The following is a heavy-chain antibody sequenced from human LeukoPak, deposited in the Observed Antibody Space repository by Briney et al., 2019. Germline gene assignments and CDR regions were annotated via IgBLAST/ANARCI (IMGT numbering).Heavy chain of an antibody. CDR3: ARDRNDDTLFDY. CDR2: IYYSGNT. J-gene: IGHJ4*02. CDR1: GGSISSSSYY. D-gene: IGHD1-1*01. V-gene: IGHV4-39*07. Sequence: SSETLSLTCTVSGGSISSSSYYWGWIRQPPGKGLEWIGSIYYSGNTYYNPSLKSRVTISVDTSKNQFSLKLTSVTAADTAVYYCARDRNDDTLFDYWGQGTLVTVSS.